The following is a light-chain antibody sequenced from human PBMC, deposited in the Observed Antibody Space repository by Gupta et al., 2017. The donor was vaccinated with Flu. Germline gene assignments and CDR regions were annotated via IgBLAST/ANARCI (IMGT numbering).Light chain of an antibody. V-gene: IGKV4-1*01. Sequence: DIVMTQFPDSLAVSLGERATMNCRSSQTVYSSNHKNYLAWYQKRPGQPPRLLLYWASTRHSGVPDRFSGSGSGSDFTLTINNVQAEDVALYFCQQDVETPFTLGGGTKLEIK. CDR1: QTVYSSNHKNY. J-gene: IGKJ4*01. CDR3: QQDVETPFT. CDR2: WAS.